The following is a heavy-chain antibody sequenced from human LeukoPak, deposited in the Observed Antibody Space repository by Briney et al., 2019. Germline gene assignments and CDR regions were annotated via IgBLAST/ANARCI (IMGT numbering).Heavy chain of an antibody. Sequence: SQTLSLTCTISGDSVSSNSAAWNWIRQSPSGGLEWLGRTYYRSKWYNDYAVSVKSRITINPDTSKNQFSPQLNSVTPEDTAVYYCARDGREQYYYGSGSYYLHYYYGMDVWGQGTTVTVSS. D-gene: IGHD3-10*01. V-gene: IGHV6-1*01. CDR2: TYYRSKWYN. CDR3: ARDGREQYYYGSGSYYLHYYYGMDV. CDR1: GDSVSSNSAA. J-gene: IGHJ6*02.